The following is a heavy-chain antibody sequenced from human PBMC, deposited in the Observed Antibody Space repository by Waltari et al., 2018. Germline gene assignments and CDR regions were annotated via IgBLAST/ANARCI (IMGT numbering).Heavy chain of an antibody. V-gene: IGHV4-38-2*02. D-gene: IGHD3-10*01. CDR1: SYSFRRGYF. CDR2: ISHSANA. J-gene: IGHJ5*02. Sequence: VPLQESGPGLARPPETLSLTCAVSSYSFRRGYFGGWVRQPPGKGLEWVGSISHSANAYYNPSLKSRVTMSVDTSKNQFALKVTSVTAADTAIYYCVRDLGGSGNSWFDAWGQGTLVTVSS. CDR3: VRDLGGSGNSWFDA.